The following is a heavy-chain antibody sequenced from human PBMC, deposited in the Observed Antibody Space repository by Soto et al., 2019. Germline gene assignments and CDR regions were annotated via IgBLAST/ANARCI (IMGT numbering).Heavy chain of an antibody. D-gene: IGHD2-2*01. V-gene: IGHV1-18*01. CDR1: GYTFTSYG. J-gene: IGHJ5*02. CDR3: ARVVVPAASPTNWFDP. Sequence: ASVKVSCKASGYTFTSYGISWVRQAPGQGLEWMGWISAYNGNTNYAQKLQGRVTMTTDTSTSTAYMELRSLRSDDTAVYYCARVVVPAASPTNWFDPWGQGTLVTVSS. CDR2: ISAYNGNT.